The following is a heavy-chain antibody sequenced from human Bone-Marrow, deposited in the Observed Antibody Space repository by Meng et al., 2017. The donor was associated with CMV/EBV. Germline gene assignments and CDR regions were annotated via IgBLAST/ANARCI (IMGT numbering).Heavy chain of an antibody. CDR3: AREPTRSGPIDY. CDR2: IYYSGST. CDR1: GGSISSYY. V-gene: IGHV4-59*01. Sequence: QVQLQEPGPGLVKPSETLSLTCTVSGGSISSYYWSWIWQPAGKGLEWIGHIYYSGSTNYNPSLKSRVTISVDTSKNQFSLKLSSVTAADTAVYYCAREPTRSGPIDYWGQGTLVTVSS. J-gene: IGHJ4*02. D-gene: IGHD3-3*01.